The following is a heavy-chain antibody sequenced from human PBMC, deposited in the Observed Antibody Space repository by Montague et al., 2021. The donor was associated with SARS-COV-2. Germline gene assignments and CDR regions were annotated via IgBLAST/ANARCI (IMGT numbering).Heavy chain of an antibody. D-gene: IGHD3-22*01. CDR3: ARGGGRGYRYYFEY. J-gene: IGHJ4*02. CDR2: TYYSGRT. CDR1: GGSISSYY. V-gene: IGHV4-59*01. Sequence: SETLSLTCTVSGGSISSYYWNWIRQPPGKGLEWIGYTYYSGRTNYNPSLKSRVTISVDTSKNQFSLKLSSVTAADTAVYYCARGGGRGYRYYFEYRGQGSLVTVSS.